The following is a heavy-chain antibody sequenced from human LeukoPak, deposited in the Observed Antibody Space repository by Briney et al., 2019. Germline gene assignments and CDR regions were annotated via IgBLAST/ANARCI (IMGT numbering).Heavy chain of an antibody. V-gene: IGHV3-74*01. CDR2: ISSDGSNT. Sequence: GGSLRLSCAASGFTFSTYWMHWVRRAPGKGLVWVSRISSDGSNTNYADSVKGRFTISRDNANNTLYLQMNSLRAEDTAVYYCVLVSLTPGWGQGTLVTVSS. CDR3: VLVSLTPG. CDR1: GFTFSTYW. J-gene: IGHJ4*02. D-gene: IGHD3-3*02.